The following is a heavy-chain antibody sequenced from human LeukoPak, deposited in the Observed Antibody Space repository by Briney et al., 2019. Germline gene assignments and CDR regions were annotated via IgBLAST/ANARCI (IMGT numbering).Heavy chain of an antibody. Sequence: PGGSLRLSCAASGFTFSTYSMNWVRQAPGKGLEWVSSISSGGRYIYYADSVKGRFTISRDNAKNSLYLQMNSLRAEDTAVYYCARARNNYDSSGYSALDYWGQGTLVTVSS. CDR1: GFTFSTYS. J-gene: IGHJ4*02. V-gene: IGHV3-21*01. CDR2: ISSGGRYI. CDR3: ARARNNYDSSGYSALDY. D-gene: IGHD3-22*01.